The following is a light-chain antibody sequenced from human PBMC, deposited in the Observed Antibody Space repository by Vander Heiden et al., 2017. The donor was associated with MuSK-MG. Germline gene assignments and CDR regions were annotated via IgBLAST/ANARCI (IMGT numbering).Light chain of an antibody. J-gene: IGLJ2*01. CDR3: ASYSLDTTLV. Sequence: QSALTQPASVSGSPGQSITIHCTGTNSDIGAHDHVSWYQQQPGRSPKLLMYEAFYRTSGISGRFSGSKSVNTASLTISGLQPEDEATYYCASYSLDTTLVFGGGTEVTVL. CDR2: EAF. V-gene: IGLV2-14*03. CDR1: NSDIGAHDH.